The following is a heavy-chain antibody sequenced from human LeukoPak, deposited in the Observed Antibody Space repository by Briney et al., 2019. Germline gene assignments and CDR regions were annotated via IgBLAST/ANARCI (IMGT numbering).Heavy chain of an antibody. V-gene: IGHV1-46*01. Sequence: ASVKVSCTASGYTFTSYYMHWVRQAPGQGLEWMGIINPSGGSTSYAQKFQGRVTMTRDTSTSTVYMELSSLRSEDTAVYYCAREAVVVPAAIPGTSQDAFDIWGQGTMVTVSS. J-gene: IGHJ3*02. CDR3: AREAVVVPAAIPGTSQDAFDI. CDR1: GYTFTSYY. CDR2: INPSGGST. D-gene: IGHD2-2*01.